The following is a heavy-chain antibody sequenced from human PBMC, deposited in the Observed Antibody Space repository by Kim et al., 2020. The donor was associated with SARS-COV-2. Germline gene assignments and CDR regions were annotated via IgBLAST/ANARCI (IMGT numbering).Heavy chain of an antibody. V-gene: IGHV3-48*02. J-gene: IGHJ6*02. CDR3: ARAGYGVRGMDV. Sequence: YYADSVKCRFTISRDNAKNSLYLQMNRLRDEDTAVYYCARAGYGVRGMDVWGQGTTVTVSS. D-gene: IGHD5-18*01.